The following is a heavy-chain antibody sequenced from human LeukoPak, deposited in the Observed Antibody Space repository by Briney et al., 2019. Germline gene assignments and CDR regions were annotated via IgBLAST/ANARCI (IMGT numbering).Heavy chain of an antibody. CDR3: AKDLSLKGYSSGYFDY. CDR1: GFTFSTYW. CDR2: ISGSGGST. V-gene: IGHV3-23*01. Sequence: GGSLRLSCAASGFTFSTYWMSWVRQAPGKGLEWVSAISGSGGSTYYADSVKGRFTISRDNSKNTLYLQMNSLRAEDTAVYYCAKDLSLKGYSSGYFDYWGQGTLVTVSS. D-gene: IGHD6-19*01. J-gene: IGHJ4*02.